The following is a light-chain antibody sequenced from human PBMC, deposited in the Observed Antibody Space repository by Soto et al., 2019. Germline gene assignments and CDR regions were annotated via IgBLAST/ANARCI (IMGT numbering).Light chain of an antibody. V-gene: IGKV1-5*01. Sequence: DIQMTQSPSTLSASVGDRVTITCRASQTIHSFLAWYQQKAGKAPKLLIYDASNLENGVPSRFSGSGSGTEFTLTVSSLQHDDFETFYCQQFHSFPWTLGQGTKVDIK. CDR3: QQFHSFPWT. J-gene: IGKJ1*01. CDR2: DAS. CDR1: QTIHSF.